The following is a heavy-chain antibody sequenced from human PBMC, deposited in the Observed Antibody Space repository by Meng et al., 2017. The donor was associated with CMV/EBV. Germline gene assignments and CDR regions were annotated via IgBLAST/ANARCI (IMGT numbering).Heavy chain of an antibody. CDR1: GASIKNYN. J-gene: IGHJ4*02. CDR3: AGSRPGGGACDY. V-gene: IGHV4-4*07. D-gene: IGHD3-16*01. Sequence: QVQTLEPCPGLVKPSETLSLTCIVSGASIKNYNWNWVRHPAGQGLEWIGLIQVIGHTVYNPSLKSRDTVSLDASKSQFSLTLNSVTAADTATYYCAGSRPGGGACDYWGQGILVTVSS. CDR2: IQVIGHT.